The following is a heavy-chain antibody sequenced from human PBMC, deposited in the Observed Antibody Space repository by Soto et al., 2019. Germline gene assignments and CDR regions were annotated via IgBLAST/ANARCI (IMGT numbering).Heavy chain of an antibody. Sequence: ASVKVSCKASGYTFTSYYMHWVRQAPGQGLEWMGIINPSGGSTSYAQKFQGRVTMTRDTSTSTVYMELSSLRSEDTAVYYCAREHAVPAAMGRAFDIWGQGTMVTVSS. CDR2: INPSGGST. CDR1: GYTFTSYY. J-gene: IGHJ3*02. D-gene: IGHD2-2*01. CDR3: AREHAVPAAMGRAFDI. V-gene: IGHV1-46*03.